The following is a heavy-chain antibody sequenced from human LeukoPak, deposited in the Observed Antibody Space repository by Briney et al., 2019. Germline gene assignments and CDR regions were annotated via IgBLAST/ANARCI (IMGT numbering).Heavy chain of an antibody. V-gene: IGHV3-74*01. Sequence: GGSLRLSCAASGFTFSSYWMHWVRPVPGKGLVWVSRINSVGSSTSYAESVEGRFTISRDNAKNTLYRQMNSLRAEDTAVYYCARLPDGGDGYFEYWGQGTLVTVSS. CDR1: GFTFSSYW. CDR2: INSVGSST. J-gene: IGHJ4*02. D-gene: IGHD3-16*01. CDR3: ARLPDGGDGYFEY.